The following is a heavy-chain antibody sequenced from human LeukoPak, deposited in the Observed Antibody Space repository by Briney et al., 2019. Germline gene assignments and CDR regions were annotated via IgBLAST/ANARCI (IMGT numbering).Heavy chain of an antibody. Sequence: ASVTVSCMASGDTLTSYGTNWVRQAPGQGHEWMGWISTQSGNTNYAQKVQGRLTLTTDRSTNTAYMDRRSLRSDDTAVYYCARGAYGDKWGQGTMVTVSS. J-gene: IGHJ4*02. CDR3: ARGAYGDK. D-gene: IGHD4-17*01. V-gene: IGHV1-18*01. CDR1: GDTLTSYG. CDR2: ISTQSGNT.